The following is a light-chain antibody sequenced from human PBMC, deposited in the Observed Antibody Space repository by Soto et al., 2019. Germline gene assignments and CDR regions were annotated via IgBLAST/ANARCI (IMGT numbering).Light chain of an antibody. CDR1: NSDIGGYNY. J-gene: IGLJ1*01. Sequence: QSVLTQPASVSGSPGQSITISCTGTNSDIGGYNYVSWYQQHPGKAPKVIIYEVINRPSGVSNRFSGSKSVNAAYLTISGLQAEDDADYYCSSYRSVGTIVFGTGTKVTV. CDR3: SSYRSVGTIV. V-gene: IGLV2-14*01. CDR2: EVI.